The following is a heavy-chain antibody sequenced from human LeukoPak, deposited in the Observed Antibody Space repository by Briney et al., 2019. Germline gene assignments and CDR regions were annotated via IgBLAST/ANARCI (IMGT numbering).Heavy chain of an antibody. CDR1: GFTFSSYG. Sequence: GGSLRLSCAASGFTFSSYGMHWVRQAPGKGLEWVAVIWYDGSNKYYADSVKGRFTISRDNAKNSLYLQMSRLRGEDTAVYYCARKAITVTTFDYWGQGTLVTVSS. J-gene: IGHJ4*02. CDR3: ARKAITVTTFDY. D-gene: IGHD4-17*01. CDR2: IWYDGSNK. V-gene: IGHV3-33*03.